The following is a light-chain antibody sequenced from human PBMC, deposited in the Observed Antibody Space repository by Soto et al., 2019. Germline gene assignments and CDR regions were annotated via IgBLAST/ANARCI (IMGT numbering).Light chain of an antibody. CDR2: GAS. CDR1: QSVGNN. V-gene: IGKV3-15*01. J-gene: IGKJ4*01. Sequence: EVVMTQSPATLSVSPGERATLSCRASQSVGNNLAWYQQKPGQAPRLLIYGASTWATGIPARFSGSGSGTEFTLTISSLQSEDFAIYYCQQYNNWPLTLGGGTKVEIK. CDR3: QQYNNWPLT.